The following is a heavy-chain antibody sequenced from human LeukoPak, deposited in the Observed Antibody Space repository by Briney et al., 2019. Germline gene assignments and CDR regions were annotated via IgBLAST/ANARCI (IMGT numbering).Heavy chain of an antibody. CDR2: INPDSGGT. D-gene: IGHD1-7*01. CDR3: ARGAPRGVWNFYFDY. J-gene: IGHJ4*02. CDR1: GYTFNDYF. Sequence: ASVKVSCKASGYTFNDYFMHWVRQAPGQGLEWMGWINPDSGGTNYAQKFQGRVTMTRDTSINTAYMELRTLRSDDTAVYYCARGAPRGVWNFYFDYWGQGTLVTVSS. V-gene: IGHV1-2*02.